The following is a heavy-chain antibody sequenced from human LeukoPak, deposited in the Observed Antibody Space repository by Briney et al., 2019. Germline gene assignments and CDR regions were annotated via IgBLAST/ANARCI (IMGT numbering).Heavy chain of an antibody. CDR1: GGSFSGYY. J-gene: IGHJ3*02. V-gene: IGHV4-34*01. Sequence: SGTLSLTCAVYGGSFSGYYWSWIRQPPGKGLEWIGEINHSGSTNYNPSLKSRVTISVDTSKNQFSLKLSSVTAADTAVYYCASIAVSDADAFDIWGQGTMVTVSS. CDR3: ASIAVSDADAFDI. D-gene: IGHD6-19*01. CDR2: INHSGST.